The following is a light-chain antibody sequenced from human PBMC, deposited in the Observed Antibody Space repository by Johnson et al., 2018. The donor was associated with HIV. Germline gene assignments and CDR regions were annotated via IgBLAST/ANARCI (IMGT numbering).Light chain of an antibody. CDR3: RVWDASLSPHYV. CDR1: SSNIENYF. V-gene: IGLV1-51*02. CDR2: EDY. J-gene: IGLJ1*01. Sequence: QSVLTQPPSVSAAPGQRVNISCSGHSSNIENYFVSWYQQLPGAAPRLLIYEDYKRPSGIPDRFSGSKSGASATLGITGLQTGDEADYYCRVWDASLSPHYVFGTGT.